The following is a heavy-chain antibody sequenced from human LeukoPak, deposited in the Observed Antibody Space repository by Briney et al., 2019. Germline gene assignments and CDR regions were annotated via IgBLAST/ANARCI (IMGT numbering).Heavy chain of an antibody. V-gene: IGHV4-4*02. CDR3: AGGGGQGKGAVDY. CDR2: IFHSGST. Sequence: PSGTLSLTCTVSSGSINTSDWWTWVRQPPGKGLQWIGEIFHSGSTNYNPSLKSRLTMSTDTSKNQFYLQLTSVTAADTAVYYGAGGGGQGKGAVDYWGQGTLVTVSS. D-gene: IGHD3-16*01. CDR1: SGSINTSDW. J-gene: IGHJ4*02.